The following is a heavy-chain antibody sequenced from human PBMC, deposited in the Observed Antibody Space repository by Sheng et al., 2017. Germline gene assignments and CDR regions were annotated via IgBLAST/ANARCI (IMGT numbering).Heavy chain of an antibody. CDR2: IYYSGST. Sequence: QLQLQESGPGLVKPSETLSLTCTVSGGSISSSSYYWGWIRQPPGKGLEWIGSIYYSGSTYYNPSLKSRVTISVDTSKNQFSLKLSSVTAADTAVYYCAREISYYGSGNNWFDPWGQGTLGHRLL. D-gene: IGHD3-10*01. V-gene: IGHV4-39*07. CDR1: GGSISSSSYY. J-gene: IGHJ5*02. CDR3: AREISYYGSGNNWFDP.